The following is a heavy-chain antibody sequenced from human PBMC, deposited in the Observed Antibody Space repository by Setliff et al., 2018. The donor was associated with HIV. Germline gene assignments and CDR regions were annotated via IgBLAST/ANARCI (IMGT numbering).Heavy chain of an antibody. D-gene: IGHD1-26*01. CDR1: GYTFTSYY. CDR2: INPSGGTI. Sequence: GASVKVSCKASGYTFTSYYMHWVRQAPGQGLEWMGIINPSGGTISYAQKFQGRVTMTGDTSTTTVYLEMTSLSSEDTATYYCARAHRDARNHREEDYWGQGTLVTVSS. J-gene: IGHJ4*02. CDR3: ARAHRDARNHREEDY. V-gene: IGHV1-46*01.